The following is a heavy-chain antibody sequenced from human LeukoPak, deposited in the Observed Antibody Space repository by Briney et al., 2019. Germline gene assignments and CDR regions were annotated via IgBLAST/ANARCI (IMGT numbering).Heavy chain of an antibody. J-gene: IGHJ6*03. V-gene: IGHV4-59*01. Sequence: SETLSLTCTVSGGSISSYYWSWIRQPPGKGLEWIGYIYYSGSTNYNPSLKSRVTISVDTSKNQFSLKLSSVTADDTAVYYCARGVLPEDSSGYGYMDVWGKGTTVTISS. CDR1: GGSISSYY. D-gene: IGHD3-22*01. CDR2: IYYSGST. CDR3: ARGVLPEDSSGYGYMDV.